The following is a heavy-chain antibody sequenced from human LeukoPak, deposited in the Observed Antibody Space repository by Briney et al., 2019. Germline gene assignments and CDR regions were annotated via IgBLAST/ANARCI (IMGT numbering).Heavy chain of an antibody. CDR1: GFTFSSYS. CDR3: ARWSMNDAFDI. CDR2: ISSSSSTI. Sequence: PGGSLRLSCAASGFTFSSYSMNWVRQAPGKGLEWVSYISSSSSTIYYADSVKGRFTISRDNAKNSLYLQMNSLRAEDTAVYYCARWSMNDAFDIWGQGTMVTVSS. J-gene: IGHJ3*02. V-gene: IGHV3-48*04.